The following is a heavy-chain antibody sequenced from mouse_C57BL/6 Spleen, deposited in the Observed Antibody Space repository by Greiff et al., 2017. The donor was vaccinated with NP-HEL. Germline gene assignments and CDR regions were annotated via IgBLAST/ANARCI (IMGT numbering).Heavy chain of an antibody. Sequence: VQLQQPGAELVKPGASVKLSCKASGYTFTSYWMHWVKQRPGQGLEWIGMIHPNSGSTNYNEKFKSKATLTVDKSSSTAYMQLSSLTSEDSAVYYCARVDYDGTGDYWGQGTTLTVSS. V-gene: IGHV1-64*01. CDR2: IHPNSGST. J-gene: IGHJ2*01. D-gene: IGHD2-4*01. CDR3: ARVDYDGTGDY. CDR1: GYTFTSYW.